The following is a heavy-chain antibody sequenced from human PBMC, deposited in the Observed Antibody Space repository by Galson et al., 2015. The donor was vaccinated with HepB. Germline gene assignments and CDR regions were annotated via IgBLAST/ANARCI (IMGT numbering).Heavy chain of an antibody. D-gene: IGHD2-2*01. V-gene: IGHV1-18*01. CDR2: ISAYNGNT. CDR1: GYPFSNYG. Sequence: SVKVSCKASGYPFSNYGISWVRQAPGQGLEWMGRISAYNGNTNYIQKFQGRVTMTTDTSTNTAYMELRSLRSDDTAVYYCARVVSLVVPVAIPPTLYNWFDPWGQGTLVTVSS. J-gene: IGHJ5*02. CDR3: ARVVSLVVPVAIPPTLYNWFDP.